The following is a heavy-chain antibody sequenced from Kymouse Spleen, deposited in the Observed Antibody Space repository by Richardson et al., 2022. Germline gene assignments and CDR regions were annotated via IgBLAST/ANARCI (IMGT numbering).Heavy chain of an antibody. CDR2: TYYRSKWYN. Sequence: QVQLQQSGPGLVKPSQTLSLTCAISGDSVSSNSAAWNWIRQSPSRGLEWLGRTYYRSKWYNDYAVSVKSRITINPDTSKNQFSLQLNSVTPEDTAVYYCATYYDILTGYNYYYYGMDVWGQGTTVTVSS. CDR1: GDSVSSNSAA. J-gene: IGHJ6*02. CDR3: ATYYDILTGYNYYYYGMDV. V-gene: IGHV6-1*01. D-gene: IGHD3-9*01.